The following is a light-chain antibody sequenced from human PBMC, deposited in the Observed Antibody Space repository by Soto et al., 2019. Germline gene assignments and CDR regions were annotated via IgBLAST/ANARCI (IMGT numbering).Light chain of an antibody. CDR3: QQYDTSPRT. V-gene: IGKV3-20*01. Sequence: EIVLTQSPGTLSLSPGERATLSCRASQTVTNNYLAWYQQKPGQAPRLLIYDASSRATGIPDRFRSRGSGTDFTLTISRLEPEDFAVYYCQQYDTSPRTFGQGTKVEIK. CDR2: DAS. CDR1: QTVTNNY. J-gene: IGKJ1*01.